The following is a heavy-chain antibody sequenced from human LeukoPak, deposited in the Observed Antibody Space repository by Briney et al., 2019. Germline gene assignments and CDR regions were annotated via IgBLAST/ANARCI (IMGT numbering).Heavy chain of an antibody. V-gene: IGHV3-7*01. Sequence: PGGSLRLSCAASGFTFSSYWMSWVRQAPGKGLEWVANIKQDGSEKYYVDSVKGRFTISRDNAKNLLYLQMNSLRAEDTAVYYCARETYYYDSSGYYDYWGQGTLVTVSS. D-gene: IGHD3-22*01. J-gene: IGHJ4*02. CDR2: IKQDGSEK. CDR1: GFTFSSYW. CDR3: ARETYYYDSSGYYDY.